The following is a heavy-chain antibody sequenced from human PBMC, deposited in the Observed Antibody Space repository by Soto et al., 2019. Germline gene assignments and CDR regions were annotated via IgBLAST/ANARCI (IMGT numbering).Heavy chain of an antibody. Sequence: EVQLVESGGGLVQPGGSLRLSCAASGFTFSTYWMHWVRQAPGTGLVWVSRINSDGSITNYADSVKGRFSISRDNAKNTLYLQMSSRRAEDTAVYYCAISTWQNYFDYWGQGTLFTVSS. CDR1: GFTFSTYW. CDR3: AISTWQNYFDY. CDR2: INSDGSIT. J-gene: IGHJ4*02. V-gene: IGHV3-74*01.